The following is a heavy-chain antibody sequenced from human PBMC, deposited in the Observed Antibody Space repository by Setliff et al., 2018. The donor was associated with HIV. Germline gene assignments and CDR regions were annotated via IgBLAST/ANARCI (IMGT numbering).Heavy chain of an antibody. Sequence: SETLSLTCDVSGDSIISGDFFWSWIRQSPGKGLEWIGYVYFSGSATHNPSLKSPVSISVDTSKNQFYLTLSSVTAADTAVYYCARGRVFCNGDSCYHFDYWGQGVLVTVSS. CDR1: GDSIISGDFF. CDR2: VYFSGSA. V-gene: IGHV4-31*11. D-gene: IGHD2-15*01. J-gene: IGHJ4*02. CDR3: ARGRVFCNGDSCYHFDY.